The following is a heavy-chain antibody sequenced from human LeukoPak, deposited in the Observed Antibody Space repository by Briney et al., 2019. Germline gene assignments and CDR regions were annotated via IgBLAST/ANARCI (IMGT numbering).Heavy chain of an antibody. J-gene: IGHJ2*01. CDR1: GLTFSSYS. CDR2: ISSSSSYI. Sequence: PGGSLRLSCAASGLTFSSYSMNWVRQAPGKGLEWVSSISSSSSYIYYADPVKGRFTISRDNAKNSLYLQMNSLRAEDTAVYYCARPYYDILTGTAEYFDLWGRGTLVTVSS. V-gene: IGHV3-21*01. D-gene: IGHD3-9*01. CDR3: ARPYYDILTGTAEYFDL.